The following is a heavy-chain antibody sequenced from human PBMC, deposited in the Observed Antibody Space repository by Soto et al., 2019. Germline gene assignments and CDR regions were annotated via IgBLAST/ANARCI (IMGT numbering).Heavy chain of an antibody. CDR3: ARDTYKYCSSTSCYDAFDI. D-gene: IGHD2-2*01. CDR1: GGSISSGGYY. CDR2: IYYSGST. V-gene: IGHV4-31*03. Sequence: QVQLQESGPGLVKPSQTLSLTCTVSGGSISSGGYYWSWIRQHPGKGLEWIGYIYYSGSTYYNPSLKVRVTISVDTSKNQFSLKLSSVTAADTAVYYCARDTYKYCSSTSCYDAFDIWGQGTMVTVSS. J-gene: IGHJ3*02.